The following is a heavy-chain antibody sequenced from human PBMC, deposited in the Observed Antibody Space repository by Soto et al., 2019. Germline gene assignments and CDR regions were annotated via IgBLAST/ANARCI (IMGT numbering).Heavy chain of an antibody. D-gene: IGHD2-15*01. CDR3: ARDAEVTGDSDRFDY. CDR1: GDSVTSNVW. Sequence: PSETLSLTCAVSGDSVTSNVWWSWVRQPPGKGLEWIGEAYHNGLTDYNPSLKSRVTMSVDTSKNEFSLKLTSLTAADTAIYYCARDAEVTGDSDRFDYWGQGTLVTVSS. J-gene: IGHJ4*02. CDR2: AYHNGLT. V-gene: IGHV4-4*02.